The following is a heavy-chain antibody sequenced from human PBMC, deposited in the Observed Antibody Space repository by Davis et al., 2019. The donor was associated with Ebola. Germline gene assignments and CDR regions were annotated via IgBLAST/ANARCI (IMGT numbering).Heavy chain of an antibody. CDR2: ISGSGDST. Sequence: GESLKISCAASGFTFNSSAMNWVCQAPGKGLEWVSSISGSGDSTYYADSLKGRFTISRDNSKNMLYLQMNSLRVEDTAVYYCTSQTTVTDYWGQGTLVTVSS. D-gene: IGHD4-17*01. CDR3: TSQTTVTDY. J-gene: IGHJ4*02. CDR1: GFTFNSSA. V-gene: IGHV3-23*01.